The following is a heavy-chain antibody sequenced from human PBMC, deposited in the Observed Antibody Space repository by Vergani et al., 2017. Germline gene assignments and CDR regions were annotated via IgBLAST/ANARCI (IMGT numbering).Heavy chain of an antibody. J-gene: IGHJ4*02. V-gene: IGHV3-73*01. Sequence: EVQLVESGRGLVQPGGSLKLSCAASGFTFSDSAMHWVRQASGKGLEWLGRIRTKTYNYATTYAASLKGRFTISRDDSKNMVYLQMNSLRTDDTAVYYCTTSGFHDKSDYYILDHGGQGTLVTVSS. CDR1: GFTFSDSA. CDR3: TTSGFHDKSDYYILDH. CDR2: IRTKTYNYAT. D-gene: IGHD3-22*01.